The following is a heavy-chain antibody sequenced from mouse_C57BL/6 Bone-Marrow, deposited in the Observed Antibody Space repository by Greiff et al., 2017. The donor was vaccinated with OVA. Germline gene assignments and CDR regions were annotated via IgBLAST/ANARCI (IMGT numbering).Heavy chain of an antibody. D-gene: IGHD2-4*01. CDR2: IYPRGGNT. V-gene: IGHV1-81*01. J-gene: IGHJ2*01. Sequence: VQLVESGAELARPGASVKLSCKASGYTFTSYGISWVKQRTGQGLEWIGEIYPRGGNTYYNEKFKGKATLTADKSSSTAYMELRSLTSEDSAVYFCAREGLREYFDYWGQGTTLTVSS. CDR3: AREGLREYFDY. CDR1: GYTFTSYG.